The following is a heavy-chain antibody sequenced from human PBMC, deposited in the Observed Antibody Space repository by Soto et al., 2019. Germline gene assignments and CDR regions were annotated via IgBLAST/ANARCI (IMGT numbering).Heavy chain of an antibody. J-gene: IGHJ6*02. CDR2: INHSGST. CDR1: GGSFSGYY. V-gene: IGHV4-34*01. CDR3: ARGSAPTDQYYDFWSGYYRYYYYYGMDV. D-gene: IGHD3-3*01. Sequence: NPSETLSLTCAVYGGSFSGYYWSWIRQPPGKGLEWIGEINHSGSTNYNPSLKSRVTISVDTSKNQFSLKLSSVTAADTAVYYCARGSAPTDQYYDFWSGYYRYYYYYGMDVWGQGTTVTVSS.